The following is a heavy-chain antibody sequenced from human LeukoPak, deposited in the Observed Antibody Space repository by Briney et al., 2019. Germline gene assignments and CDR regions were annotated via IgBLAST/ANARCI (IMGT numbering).Heavy chain of an antibody. Sequence: SETLALKCIVSGGSLSGHYWRWLRQPPGQELELIGHIYYSGATYYSTSLKSRVTISLDTSRNQFSLKLTSVTAADTAVYYCARFSSGCDTSSCYLNYWGQGTLVTVSP. D-gene: IGHD2-2*01. CDR2: IYYSGAT. J-gene: IGHJ4*02. CDR3: ARFSSGCDTSSCYLNY. CDR1: GGSLSGHY. V-gene: IGHV4-59*11.